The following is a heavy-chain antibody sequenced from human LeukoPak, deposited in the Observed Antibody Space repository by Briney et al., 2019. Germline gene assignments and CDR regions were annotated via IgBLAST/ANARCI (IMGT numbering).Heavy chain of an antibody. CDR3: AREGDSSSQLYGFDY. Sequence: GGSLRLSCAASGFTFSDYYMSWIRQAPGKGLEWVSYISSSGSTIYYADSVKGRFTISRDNAKNSLYLQMNSLRAEDTAVYCCAREGDSSSQLYGFDYWGQGTLVTVSS. D-gene: IGHD6-13*01. J-gene: IGHJ4*02. CDR2: ISSSGSTI. V-gene: IGHV3-11*01. CDR1: GFTFSDYY.